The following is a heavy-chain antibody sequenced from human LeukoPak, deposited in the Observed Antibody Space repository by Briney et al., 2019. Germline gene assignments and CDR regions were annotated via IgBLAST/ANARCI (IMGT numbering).Heavy chain of an antibody. CDR2: INPNTGDT. J-gene: IGHJ4*02. D-gene: IGHD6-13*01. CDR3: ARDYLIIAAAGIEGSFDY. Sequence: ASVKVSCKASGYTFTGYHMHWVRQAPGQGLEWMGWINPNTGDTNYAQKFQGRVTMTRDTSISAAYMELSWLRSDDTAVYYCARDYLIIAAAGIEGSFDYWGQGTLVTASS. CDR1: GYTFTGYH. V-gene: IGHV1-2*02.